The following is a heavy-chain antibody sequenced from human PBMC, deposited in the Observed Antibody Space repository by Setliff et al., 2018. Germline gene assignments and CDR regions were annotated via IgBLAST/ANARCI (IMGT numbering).Heavy chain of an antibody. D-gene: IGHD2-2*01. V-gene: IGHV1-69*05. CDR1: GDTFSSYG. CDR2: TIPMFGST. CDR3: ARGPPDFVVVPAAAKFDY. Sequence: SVKVSCKASGDTFSSYGLSWVRQAPGQGLEWMGGTIPMFGSTSYAQKYQDRVTMTTDTSTGTAYLELRSLRSDDTAVYYCARGPPDFVVVPAAAKFDYWGQGTLVTVSS. J-gene: IGHJ4*02.